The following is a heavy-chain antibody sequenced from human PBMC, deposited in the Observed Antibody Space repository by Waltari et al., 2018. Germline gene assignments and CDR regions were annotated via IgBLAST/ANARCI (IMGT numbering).Heavy chain of an antibody. CDR3: ARAQWEPRGEDAFDI. V-gene: IGHV4-59*01. CDR2: IYYSGST. D-gene: IGHD1-26*01. CDR1: GGSISSYY. J-gene: IGHJ3*02. Sequence: PSETLSLTCTVSGGSISSYYWSWIRQPPGKGLEWIGYIYYSGSTNYNPSLKSRVTISVDTSKNQFSLKLSSVTAADTAVYYCARAQWEPRGEDAFDIWGQGTMVTVSS.